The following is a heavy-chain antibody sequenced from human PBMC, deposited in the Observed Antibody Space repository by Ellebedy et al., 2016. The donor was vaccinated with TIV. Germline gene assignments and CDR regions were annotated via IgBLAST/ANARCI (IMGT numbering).Heavy chain of an antibody. CDR3: ARDGPTTIAAADYYYGMDV. Sequence: GESLKISCVASGFTFNSYAMSWVRQAPGKGLGWVSSLSASGGSTYYADSVKGRFTISRDNSKNTLYLQMNSLRAEDTAVYYCARDGPTTIAAADYYYGMDVWGQGTTVTVSS. V-gene: IGHV3-23*01. CDR1: GFTFNSYA. CDR2: LSASGGST. D-gene: IGHD6-13*01. J-gene: IGHJ6*02.